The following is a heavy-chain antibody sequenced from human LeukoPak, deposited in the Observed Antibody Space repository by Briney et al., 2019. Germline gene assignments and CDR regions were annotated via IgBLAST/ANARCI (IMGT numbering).Heavy chain of an antibody. J-gene: IGHJ3*02. V-gene: IGHV4-59*12. CDR1: GGSICSYY. D-gene: IGHD3-22*01. CDR3: AKSNGYGLIDI. CDR2: IFYSGST. Sequence: SETLSLTCTVSGGSICSYYWSWIRQPPGKALEWIGNIFYSGSTYYSPSLKSRVTISLDTSRNQFSLKLNSVTAADTAVYYCAKSNGYGLIDIWGQGTMVTVSS.